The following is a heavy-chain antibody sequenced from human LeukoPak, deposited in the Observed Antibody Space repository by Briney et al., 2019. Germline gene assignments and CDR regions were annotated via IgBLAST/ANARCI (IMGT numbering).Heavy chain of an antibody. CDR1: GYTFTGYY. J-gene: IGHJ3*02. D-gene: IGHD4-17*01. CDR2: INPNSGGT. Sequence: AASVKVSCKASGYTFTGYYIHWVRQAPGQGLEWMGWINPNSGGTYYAQKFQGRVTMTRDTSISTAYMELSRLRSDDTAVYYCARVEEVYGDYSGDAFDIWGQGTMVTVSS. CDR3: ARVEEVYGDYSGDAFDI. V-gene: IGHV1-2*02.